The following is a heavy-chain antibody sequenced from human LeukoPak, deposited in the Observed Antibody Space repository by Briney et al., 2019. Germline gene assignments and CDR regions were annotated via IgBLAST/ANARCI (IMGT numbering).Heavy chain of an antibody. V-gene: IGHV1-8*01. D-gene: IGHD3-10*01. J-gene: IGHJ6*02. CDR2: MNPNSGNT. CDR1: GYTFTSYD. Sequence: ASVKVSCKASGYTFTSYDINWVRQATGQVLEWMGWMNPNSGNTGYAQKFQGRVTMTRNTSISTAYMELSSLRSEDTAVYYCAGTLVLLWFGSYGMDVWGQGTTVTVSS. CDR3: AGTLVLLWFGSYGMDV.